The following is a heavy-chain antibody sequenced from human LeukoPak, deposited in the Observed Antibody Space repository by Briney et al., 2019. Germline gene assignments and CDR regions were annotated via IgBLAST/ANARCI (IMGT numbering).Heavy chain of an antibody. D-gene: IGHD6-19*01. V-gene: IGHV1-18*01. CDR2: IGTYGGDT. Sequence: ASVKVSCKATSRISWVRQAPGQGLEWMGWIGTYGGDTYYAQKFQGRITVTTDTSTSTVYMELSSLRSEDTAVYYCVTKGYSSGWYNWFDPWGQGTLVTVSS. CDR1: TSR. CDR3: VTKGYSSGWYNWFDP. J-gene: IGHJ5*02.